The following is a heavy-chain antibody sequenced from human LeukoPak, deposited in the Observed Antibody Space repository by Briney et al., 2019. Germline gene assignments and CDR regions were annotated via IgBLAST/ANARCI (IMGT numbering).Heavy chain of an antibody. J-gene: IGHJ4*02. CDR2: ISGSGATT. CDR1: GFTFSNYA. CDR3: AKNLDVVVVTALDY. D-gene: IGHD2-21*02. V-gene: IGHV3-23*01. Sequence: GGSLRLSCAASGFTFSNYAMTWVRQAPGEGLQWVSGISGSGATTYYADSVKGRFTISRDNSKNTLYLQMNSLRAEDTAVYYCAKNLDVVVVTALDYWGQGTLVTVSS.